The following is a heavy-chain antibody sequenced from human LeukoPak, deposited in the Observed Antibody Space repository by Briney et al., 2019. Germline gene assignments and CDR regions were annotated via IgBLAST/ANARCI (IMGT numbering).Heavy chain of an antibody. D-gene: IGHD6-19*01. V-gene: IGHV4-39*07. Sequence: SETLSLTCTVSGGSISSSSYYWGWIRQPPGKGLEWIGSVHHSGRTYYNPSLKSRVTISVDTSKNQFSLKLSSVTAADTAVYYCASVTSSGWYMGYMDVWGKGTTVTVSS. J-gene: IGHJ6*03. CDR2: VHHSGRT. CDR1: GGSISSSSYY. CDR3: ASVTSSGWYMGYMDV.